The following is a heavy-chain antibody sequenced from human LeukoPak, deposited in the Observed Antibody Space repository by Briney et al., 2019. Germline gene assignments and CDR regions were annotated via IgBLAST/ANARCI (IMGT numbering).Heavy chain of an antibody. V-gene: IGHV3-23*01. CDR2: ISGSGGST. D-gene: IGHD2-2*01. CDR3: AKDSGVVVVPAATRTVDY. Sequence: GSLRLSCAASGFTFSSYAMSWVHPAPGKGLEWVSAISGSGGSTYYADSVKGRFTISRDNSKNTLYLQMNSLRAEDTAVYYCAKDSGVVVVPAATRTVDYWGQGTLVTVSS. J-gene: IGHJ4*02. CDR1: GFTFSSYA.